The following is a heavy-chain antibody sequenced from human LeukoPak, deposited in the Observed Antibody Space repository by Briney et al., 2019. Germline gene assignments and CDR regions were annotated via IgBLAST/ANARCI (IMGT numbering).Heavy chain of an antibody. V-gene: IGHV3-48*03. J-gene: IGHJ6*04. CDR2: ISSSGSTI. Sequence: SLRLSCAASGFTFSSYEMNWVRQAPGKGLEWVSYISSSGSTIYYADSVKGRFTISRDNAKNSLYQQMNSLRAEDTAVYYCAELGITMIGGVWGKGTTVTISS. CDR1: GFTFSSYE. D-gene: IGHD3-10*02. CDR3: AELGITMIGGV.